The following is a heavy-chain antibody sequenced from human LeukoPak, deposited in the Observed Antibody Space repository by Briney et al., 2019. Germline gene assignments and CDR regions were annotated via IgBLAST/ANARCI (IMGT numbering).Heavy chain of an antibody. D-gene: IGHD3-3*01. CDR1: GFTFNSFG. CDR2: IYSGGST. V-gene: IGHV3-66*01. CDR3: AKSGYYPYFEY. Sequence: PGGSLTLSCAASGFTFNSFGMHWVRQAPGKGLEWVSVIYSGGSTYYPDSMKGRFTISRDNSKNTLSLQMNSLRAEDTGVYYCAKSGYYPYFEYWGRGNLVTVSS. J-gene: IGHJ4*02.